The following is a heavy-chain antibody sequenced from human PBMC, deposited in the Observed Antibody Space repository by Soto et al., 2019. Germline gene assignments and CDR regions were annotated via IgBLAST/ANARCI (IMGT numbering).Heavy chain of an antibody. J-gene: IGHJ3*02. V-gene: IGHV1-18*01. D-gene: IGHD6-13*01. CDR3: ARDLLYSTRATVRFDI. CDR2: INTCNGNT. CDR1: GYTFTNYG. Sequence: VQLVQSGVEVKKPGASVKVSCKASGYTFTNYGISWVRQAPGQGLEWMGWINTCNGNTNYAQKAQGRVTMTTETSTSTAYMELRSLRPDDTAVYYCARDLLYSTRATVRFDIWGQGTMLTVSS.